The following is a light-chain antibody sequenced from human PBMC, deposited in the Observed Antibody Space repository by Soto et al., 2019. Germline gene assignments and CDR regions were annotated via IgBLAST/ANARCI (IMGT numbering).Light chain of an antibody. CDR2: AAS. CDR1: QGISCY. Sequence: DIQLTQSPSFLSASVGDRVTITCRASQGISCYLAWYQQKPGKAPKLLIYAASTLQSGVPSRFSGSGSGTEFTLTISSLQPEDFATYYCQQLNSYPQNTFGQGTKLEIK. V-gene: IGKV1-9*01. CDR3: QQLNSYPQNT. J-gene: IGKJ2*01.